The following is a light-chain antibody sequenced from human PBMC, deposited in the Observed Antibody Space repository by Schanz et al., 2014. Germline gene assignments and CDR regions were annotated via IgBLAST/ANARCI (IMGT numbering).Light chain of an antibody. Sequence: QSVLTQPPSVSAAPGQEVTISCSGSSSNIGNNYVSWYRQLPGTAPKLLIYDNNNRPSGIPDRFSGSKSGTSATLGIAGLQTGDEADYYCGTWDSSLSGGVFGGGTKLTVL. CDR1: SSNIGNNY. CDR2: DNN. J-gene: IGLJ3*02. CDR3: GTWDSSLSGGV. V-gene: IGLV1-51*01.